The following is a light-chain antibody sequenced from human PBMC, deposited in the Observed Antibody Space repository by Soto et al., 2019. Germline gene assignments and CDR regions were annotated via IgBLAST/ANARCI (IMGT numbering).Light chain of an antibody. J-gene: IGKJ1*01. V-gene: IGKV1-27*01. CDR3: QKYDSVPT. CDR2: AAS. Sequence: DIQMTQSPSSLSASVGDRVTITCRASQGISNSLAWYQQRPGKVPKLLISAASTLRSGVPSRFSGSGSGTDFTPTISSLQPEDVATYYCQKYDSVPTFGQGTKVDIK. CDR1: QGISNS.